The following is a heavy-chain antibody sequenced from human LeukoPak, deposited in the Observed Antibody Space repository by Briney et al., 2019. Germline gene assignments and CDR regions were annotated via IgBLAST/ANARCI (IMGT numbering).Heavy chain of an antibody. D-gene: IGHD3-3*01. V-gene: IGHV3-7*01. CDR1: GFTFSSYW. J-gene: IGHJ4*02. CDR3: ARDRPNYDFWSGQILREAVDY. CDR2: IKQDGSEK. Sequence: GGSLRLSCAASGFTFSSYWMSWVRQAPGKGLEWVANIKQDGSEKYYVDSVKGRFTISRDNAKNSLYLQMNSLRAEDTAVYYCARDRPNYDFWSGQILREAVDYWGQGTLVTVSS.